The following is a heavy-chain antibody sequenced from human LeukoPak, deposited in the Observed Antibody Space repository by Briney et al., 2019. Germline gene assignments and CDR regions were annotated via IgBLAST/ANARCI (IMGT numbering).Heavy chain of an antibody. D-gene: IGHD3-3*01. CDR3: ARDRAWNYFDY. CDR2: ISNDGSRK. CDR1: GFTFSRHG. Sequence: GGSLRLSCAPSGFTFSRHGMHWVRQAPGKGLEWVAIISNDGSRKYYARSVEGRFTISRDNSKNTLYLQMDSLRAEDTAVYYCARDRAWNYFDYWGQGTLVTVSS. V-gene: IGHV3-30*03. J-gene: IGHJ4*02.